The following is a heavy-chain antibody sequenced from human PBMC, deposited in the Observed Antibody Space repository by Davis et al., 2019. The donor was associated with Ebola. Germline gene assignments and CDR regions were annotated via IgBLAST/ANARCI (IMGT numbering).Heavy chain of an antibody. Sequence: PSETLSLTCTVSGGSISSYYWSWIRQPPGKGLERIGYIYYSGSTNYNPSLKSRVTISVDTSKNQFSLKLSSVTAADTAVYYCARERDDYGDYWGSIDYWGQGTLVTVSS. V-gene: IGHV4-59*01. D-gene: IGHD4-17*01. CDR2: IYYSGST. CDR1: GGSISSYY. CDR3: ARERDDYGDYWGSIDY. J-gene: IGHJ4*02.